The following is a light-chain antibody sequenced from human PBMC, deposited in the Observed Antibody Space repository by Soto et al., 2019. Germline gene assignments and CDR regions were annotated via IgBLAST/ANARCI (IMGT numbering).Light chain of an antibody. V-gene: IGLV2-14*01. CDR2: DVS. J-gene: IGLJ1*01. CDR1: SSDVGAYNY. CDR3: TSYTTTSTYV. Sequence: QSALTQPASVSGSPGQSITISCTGTSSDVGAYNYVSWYQQDPGKAPKVMIYDVSNRPSGASHRFSASKSGNTASLTISGPQADDEADYYCTSYTTTSTYVFGTGTKVTVL.